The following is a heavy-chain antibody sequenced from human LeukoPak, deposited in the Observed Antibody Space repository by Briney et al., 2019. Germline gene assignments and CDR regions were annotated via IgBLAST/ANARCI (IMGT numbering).Heavy chain of an antibody. CDR2: IKSDRRST. J-gene: IGHJ4*02. CDR1: GFTFSSYA. Sequence: GGSLRLSCAASGFTFSSYAMSWVRQAPGKGLVWVSCIKSDRRSTSYADSVKGRFTISRDNAKNTLYLQMNSLRAEDTAVYYCATVGGRYCSSTSCYPYWGQGTLVTVSS. D-gene: IGHD2-2*01. V-gene: IGHV3-74*01. CDR3: ATVGGRYCSSTSCYPY.